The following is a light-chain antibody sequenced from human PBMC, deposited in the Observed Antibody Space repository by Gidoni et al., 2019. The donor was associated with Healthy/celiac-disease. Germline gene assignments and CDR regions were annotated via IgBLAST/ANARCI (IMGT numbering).Light chain of an antibody. J-gene: IGKJ3*01. CDR3: QQSYSTLFT. V-gene: IGKV1-39*01. CDR2: AAS. Sequence: DIQMTQSPSSLSASVGDRVTSTCRASQSISSYLNWYQQKPGKAPKLLIYAASSLQSGVPSRFSGSGSGTDFTLTICSLQPEDFATYYCQQSYSTLFTFGPGTKVDIK. CDR1: QSISSY.